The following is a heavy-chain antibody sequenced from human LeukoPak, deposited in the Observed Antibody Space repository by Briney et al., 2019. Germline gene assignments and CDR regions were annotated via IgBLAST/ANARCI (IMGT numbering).Heavy chain of an antibody. J-gene: IGHJ4*02. CDR2: ITSSGGST. Sequence: GGSLRLSCAASGFAFSSYAMSWVRQAPGKGLEWVSSITSSGGSTYYAGSVKGQFTISRDNSKNTVYLQMNSLRAEDTAVYYCAKDRPNYYDSSGHYYRRNGDYWGQGTLVTVSS. V-gene: IGHV3-23*01. D-gene: IGHD3-22*01. CDR1: GFAFSSYA. CDR3: AKDRPNYYDSSGHYYRRNGDY.